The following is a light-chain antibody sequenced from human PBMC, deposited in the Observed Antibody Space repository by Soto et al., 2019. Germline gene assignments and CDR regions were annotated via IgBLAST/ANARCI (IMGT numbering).Light chain of an antibody. V-gene: IGKV1-5*03. J-gene: IGKJ1*01. Sequence: DIQMTQSPPTLSGSVGDRVTITCRASQTISSWLAWYQQKPGKAPTLLIYKASTLKSGVHSRFSGSGSGTEFTLTISSLQPDAFATYCCQHYNSYSEAFGQGTKVELQ. CDR3: QHYNSYSEA. CDR1: QTISSW. CDR2: KAS.